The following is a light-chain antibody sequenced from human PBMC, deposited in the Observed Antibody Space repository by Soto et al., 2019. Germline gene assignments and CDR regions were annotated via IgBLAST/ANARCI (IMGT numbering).Light chain of an antibody. J-gene: IGLJ2*01. V-gene: IGLV4-69*01. CDR1: SGHSSYA. Sequence: QSVLTQSPSASASLGASVKLTCTLSSGHSSYAIAWHQQQPEKGPRYLMKLNSDGSHSKGDGIPDRFSGSSSGAERYLTISSLQSEDEADYYCQTWGTGIRGVFGGGPQLTVL. CDR2: LNSDGSH. CDR3: QTWGTGIRGV.